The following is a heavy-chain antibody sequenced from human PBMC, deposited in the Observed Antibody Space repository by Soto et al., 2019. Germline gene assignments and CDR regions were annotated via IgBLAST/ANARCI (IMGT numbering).Heavy chain of an antibody. CDR2: INEDGSVK. D-gene: IGHD2-21*01. Sequence: EVQLVESGGGLVQPGGSLRLSCAASGFTFSSYWMTWVRQAPGRGLEWVANINEDGSVKGYVDSVKGRFTISRDNATNALILQMNILRSADSAVYYFAIDIPKGACFLHYWCQGTLVTVSS. CDR1: GFTFSSYW. J-gene: IGHJ4*02. V-gene: IGHV3-7*01. CDR3: AIDIPKGACFLHY.